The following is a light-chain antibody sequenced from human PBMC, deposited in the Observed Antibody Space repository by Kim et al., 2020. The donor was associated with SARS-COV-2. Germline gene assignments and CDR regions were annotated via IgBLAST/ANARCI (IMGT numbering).Light chain of an antibody. V-gene: IGLV3-19*01. CDR1: SLRTYY. J-gene: IGLJ3*02. CDR3: NSRDNSGDHVV. Sequence: FGQTVRITCQGDSLRTYYASWYQQKPGQAPILVFYGRNNRPSGIPDRFSGSSSGNTASLTVTGAQAVDEADYYCNSRDNSGDHVVFGGGTKLIVL. CDR2: GRN.